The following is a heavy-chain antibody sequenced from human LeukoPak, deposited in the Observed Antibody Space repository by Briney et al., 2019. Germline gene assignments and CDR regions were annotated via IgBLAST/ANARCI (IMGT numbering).Heavy chain of an antibody. CDR2: ISGSGGAT. V-gene: IGHV3-23*01. D-gene: IGHD3-10*01. Sequence: GGSLRLSCVASGFTFSNFAMHWVRQAPGKGLEWVSGISGSGGATYYADSVKGRFTISRDSSTNTLYLQMNSLRAEDTAVYYCAKRPPLAGETPFDIWGQGTMVTVSS. CDR1: GFTFSNFA. J-gene: IGHJ3*02. CDR3: AKRPPLAGETPFDI.